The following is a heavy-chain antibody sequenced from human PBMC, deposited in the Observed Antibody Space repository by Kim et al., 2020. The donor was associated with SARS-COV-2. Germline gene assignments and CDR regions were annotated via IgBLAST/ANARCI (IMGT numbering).Heavy chain of an antibody. J-gene: IGHJ4*02. CDR3: ARQFVLGSFDY. V-gene: IGHV6-1*01. CDR1: GDSVSNNKGA. Sequence: SQTLSLTCAISGDSVSNNKGAWNWIRQSPSRGLEWLGRTYYRSTWSYEYAPSLESRISINPDTSKNQFSLQLNSVTPEDAAVYYCARQFVLGSFDYWGQGTQVTVSS. D-gene: IGHD1-26*01. CDR2: TYYRSTWSY.